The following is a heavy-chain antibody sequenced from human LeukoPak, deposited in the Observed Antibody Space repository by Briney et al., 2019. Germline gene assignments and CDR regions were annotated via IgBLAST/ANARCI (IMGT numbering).Heavy chain of an antibody. D-gene: IGHD5-18*01. Sequence: GGSLRLSCAASGFTFGNYAMSWVRQAPGKGLEWVSGISGSGDSTYYADSVKGRFTISRDNAKNSLYLQMNSLRAEDTAVYYCARDLVQLWSKDFWGQGTLVTVSS. V-gene: IGHV3-23*01. CDR3: ARDLVQLWSKDF. J-gene: IGHJ4*02. CDR1: GFTFGNYA. CDR2: ISGSGDST.